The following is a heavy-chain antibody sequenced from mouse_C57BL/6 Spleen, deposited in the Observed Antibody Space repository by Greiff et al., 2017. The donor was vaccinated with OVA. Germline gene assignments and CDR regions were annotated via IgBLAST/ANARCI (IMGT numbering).Heavy chain of an antibody. J-gene: IGHJ3*01. V-gene: IGHV1-82*01. Sequence: VKLMESGPELVKPGASVKISCKASGYAFSSSWMNWVKQRPGKGLEWIGRIYPGDGDTNYNGKFKGKATLTADKSSSTAYMQLSSLTSEDSAVYFCAYSNLAWFAYWGQGTLVTVSA. CDR1: GYAFSSSW. CDR3: AYSNLAWFAY. D-gene: IGHD2-5*01. CDR2: IYPGDGDT.